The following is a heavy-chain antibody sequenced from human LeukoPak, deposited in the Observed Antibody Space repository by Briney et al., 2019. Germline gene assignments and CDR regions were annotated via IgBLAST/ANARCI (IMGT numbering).Heavy chain of an antibody. CDR2: ISSSGGST. J-gene: IGHJ4*02. V-gene: IGHV3-23*01. CDR1: GFTFNNYA. D-gene: IGHD3-22*01. CDR3: AKDLRFYYYDSSGYYPHFDY. Sequence: GGSLRLSCAASGFTFNNYAMNWVRQAPGKGLEWVSSISSSGGSTYYADSVKGRFTISRDKSKSTLNLQMNSLRADDTAVYYCAKDLRFYYYDSSGYYPHFDYWGQGILVTVSS.